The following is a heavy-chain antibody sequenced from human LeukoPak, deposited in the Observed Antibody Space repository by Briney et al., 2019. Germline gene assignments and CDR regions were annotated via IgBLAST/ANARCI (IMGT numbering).Heavy chain of an antibody. CDR1: GFTFSSYS. CDR2: ISSSSSYI. CDR3: ARSERRGDAFDI. Sequence: GGSLRLSCAASGFTFSSYSMTWVRQAPGKGLEWVSSISSSSSYIYYADSVKGRFTTSRDNAKNSLYLQMNSLRAEDTAVYYCARSERRGDAFDIWGQGTMVTVSS. D-gene: IGHD1-26*01. J-gene: IGHJ3*02. V-gene: IGHV3-21*01.